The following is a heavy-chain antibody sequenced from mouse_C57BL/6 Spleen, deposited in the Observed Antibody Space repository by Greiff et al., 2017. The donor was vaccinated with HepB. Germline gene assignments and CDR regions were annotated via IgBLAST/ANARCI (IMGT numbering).Heavy chain of an antibody. CDR1: GYTFTSYW. Sequence: VQLQQSGAELVKPGASVKMSCKASGYTFTSYWITWVKQRPGQGLEWIGDIYLGSGSTNYNEKFKGKATLTVDTSSSTAYMQLSSLTAADSAVYDWARRQLRLDYWGQGTTLTVSS. V-gene: IGHV1-55*01. CDR2: IYLGSGST. J-gene: IGHJ2*01. CDR3: ARRQLRLDY. D-gene: IGHD3-2*02.